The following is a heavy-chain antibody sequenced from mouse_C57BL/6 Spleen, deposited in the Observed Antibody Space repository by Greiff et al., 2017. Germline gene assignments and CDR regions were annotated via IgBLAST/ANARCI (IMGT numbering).Heavy chain of an antibody. V-gene: IGHV3-6*01. CDR1: GYSITSGYY. J-gene: IGHJ3*01. D-gene: IGHD4-1*01. CDR2: ISYDGSN. Sequence: EVKLVESGPGLVKPSQSLSLTCSVTGYSITSGYYWNWIRQFPGNKLEWMGYISYDGSNNYNPSLKNRISITRDTSKNQFFLKLNSVTTEDTATYYCARRGLGPGFAYWGQGTLVTVSA. CDR3: ARRGLGPGFAY.